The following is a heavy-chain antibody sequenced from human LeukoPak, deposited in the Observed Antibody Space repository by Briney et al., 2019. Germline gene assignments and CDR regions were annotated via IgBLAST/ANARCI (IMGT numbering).Heavy chain of an antibody. CDR3: ARHEQLAYCGGDCYPDY. D-gene: IGHD2-21*02. V-gene: IGHV5-51*01. Sequence: GESLKISCKGSGYSFTSYWIGWVRRMPGKGLEWMGIIYPGDSDTRYSPSFQGQVTISADKSISTAYLQWSSLKASDTAMYYCARHEQLAYCGGDCYPDYWGQGTLVTVSS. CDR2: IYPGDSDT. CDR1: GYSFTSYW. J-gene: IGHJ4*02.